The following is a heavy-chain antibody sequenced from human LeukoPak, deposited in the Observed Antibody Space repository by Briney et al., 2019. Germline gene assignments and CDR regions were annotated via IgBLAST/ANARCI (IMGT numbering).Heavy chain of an antibody. CDR1: GFTFRSYA. V-gene: IGHV3-23*01. CDR3: ASYDSSGYYHYFDY. CDR2: ISGSGGST. D-gene: IGHD3-22*01. J-gene: IGHJ4*02. Sequence: GGSLRLSCAASGFTFRSYAMSWVRQAPGKGLEWVSAISGSGGSTYYADSVKGRFTISRDNSKNTLYLQMNSLRAEDTAVYYCASYDSSGYYHYFDYWGQGTLVTVSS.